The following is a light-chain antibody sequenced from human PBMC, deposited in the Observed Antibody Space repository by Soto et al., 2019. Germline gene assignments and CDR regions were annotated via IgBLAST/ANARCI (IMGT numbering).Light chain of an antibody. J-gene: IGLJ2*01. CDR2: RNN. V-gene: IGLV1-47*01. CDR3: AAWDDSLSGVV. CDR1: SSNIGSNY. Sequence: QSVLTQPPSASGTPGQRVTISCSGSSSNIGSNYVFWYQHLPGTAHKLLIYRNNQRPSGVPDRFSGSKSGTSASLAISGLRSEDETDYYCAAWDDSLSGVVFSGGTKLTVL.